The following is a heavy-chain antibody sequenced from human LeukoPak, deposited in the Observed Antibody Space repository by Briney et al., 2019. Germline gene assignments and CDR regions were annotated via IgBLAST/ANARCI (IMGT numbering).Heavy chain of an antibody. J-gene: IGHJ4*02. D-gene: IGHD1-1*01. CDR1: GGSISSGDYY. CDR2: IYYSGST. V-gene: IGHV4-30-4*08. Sequence: SETLSLTWTVSGGSISSGDYYWSWIRQTPGKGLEWIGYIYYSGSTYYNPSLKSRVTISVDTSKNQFSLKLSSVTAADTAVYYCARGNDGLVYWGQGTLVTVSS. CDR3: ARGNDGLVY.